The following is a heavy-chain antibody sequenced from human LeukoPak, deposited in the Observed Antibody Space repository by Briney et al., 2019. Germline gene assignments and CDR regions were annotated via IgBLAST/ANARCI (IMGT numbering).Heavy chain of an antibody. Sequence: EPSETLSLTCIVSGGSISGFYWSWIRQPAGKGLEWIGRIYPSGGTNYNPSLKSRVTMSTDTSKNQFSLKLRSVTAADTAVYYCAREYGDLDYWGQGTLVTVSS. CDR1: GGSISGFY. CDR2: IYPSGGT. CDR3: AREYGDLDY. V-gene: IGHV4-4*07. J-gene: IGHJ4*02. D-gene: IGHD4-17*01.